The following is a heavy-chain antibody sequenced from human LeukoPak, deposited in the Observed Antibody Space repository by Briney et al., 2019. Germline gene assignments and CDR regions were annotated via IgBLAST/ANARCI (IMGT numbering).Heavy chain of an antibody. CDR3: ARAADYDTVDF. CDR1: GFFFDDYA. Sequence: GGSLRLSCAASGFFFDDYAMHWVRQAPGKGLDWVSLINWDGNSTYYADSVKGRFTISRDNSKNSLYLQMNTLNPEDTAFYYCARAADYDTVDFWGQGTLVTVSS. J-gene: IGHJ4*02. D-gene: IGHD3-22*01. V-gene: IGHV3-43D*03. CDR2: INWDGNST.